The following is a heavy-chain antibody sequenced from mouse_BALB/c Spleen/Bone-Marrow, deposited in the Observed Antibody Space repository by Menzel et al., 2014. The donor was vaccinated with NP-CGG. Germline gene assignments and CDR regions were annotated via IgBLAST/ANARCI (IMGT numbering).Heavy chain of an antibody. Sequence: QVQLQQSGAELAKPGASVKMSCKASGYTSTSYWMHWVKQRPGQGLEWIGYIYPSTGYTEYNQKFKDKVTLTADKSSSTAYMQLSSLTSEDSAVYYCARDDCAYWGQGTLVTVSA. CDR3: ARDDCAY. CDR1: GYTSTSYW. D-gene: IGHD2-4*01. CDR2: IYPSTGYT. V-gene: IGHV1-7*01. J-gene: IGHJ3*01.